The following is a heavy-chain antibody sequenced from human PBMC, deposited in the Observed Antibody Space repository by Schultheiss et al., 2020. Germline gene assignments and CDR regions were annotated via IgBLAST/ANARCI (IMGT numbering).Heavy chain of an antibody. CDR2: ISYDGSNK. D-gene: IGHD4-23*01. J-gene: IGHJ4*02. CDR1: GFTFSSYG. V-gene: IGHV3-30*03. Sequence: GGSLRLSCAASGFTFSSYGMHWVRQAPGKGLEWVAVISYDGSNKYYADSVKGRFTISRDNSKNTLYLQMNSLRAEDTAVYYCARYYGGNSGYLDYWGQGTQVTVSS. CDR3: ARYYGGNSGYLDY.